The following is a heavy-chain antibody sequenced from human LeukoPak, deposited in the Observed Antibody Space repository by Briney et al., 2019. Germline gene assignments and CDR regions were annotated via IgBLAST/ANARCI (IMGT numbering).Heavy chain of an antibody. CDR2: ISGSGGST. CDR1: GFTFSSYA. J-gene: IGHJ5*02. Sequence: GGSLRLSCAASGFTFSSYAMSWVRQAPGKGLEWVSAISGSGGSTYYADSVKGRFTISRDNSKNTLYLQMNILRAEDTAVYYCAKGFRGAHTQWCDPCGQGTLVTVSS. V-gene: IGHV3-23*01. D-gene: IGHD4/OR15-4a*01. CDR3: AKGFRGAHTQWCDP.